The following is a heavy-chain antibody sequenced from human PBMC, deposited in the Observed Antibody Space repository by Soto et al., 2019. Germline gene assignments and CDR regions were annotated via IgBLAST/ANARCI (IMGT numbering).Heavy chain of an antibody. CDR2: INNSGST. D-gene: IGHD3-10*01. Sequence: TSETLSLTCAVYGGSFSGYYRSWIRQPPGKGLEWIGEINNSGSTNYNPSLKSRVTISVDTSKNQFSLKLSSVTAADTAFYYFARGRNIYRLLWFGGVRVEHNWFDPWGQGTLVTVSS. CDR3: ARGRNIYRLLWFGGVRVEHNWFDP. CDR1: GGSFSGYY. J-gene: IGHJ5*02. V-gene: IGHV4-34*01.